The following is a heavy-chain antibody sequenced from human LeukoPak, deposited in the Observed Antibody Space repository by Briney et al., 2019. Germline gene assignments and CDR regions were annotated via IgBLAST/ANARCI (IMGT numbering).Heavy chain of an antibody. CDR1: GVPFSNYY. J-gene: IGHJ4*02. CDR2: INHSGYT. D-gene: IGHD6-19*01. CDR3: TRAVAGHPD. V-gene: IGHV4-34*01. Sequence: SETLSLTCAVSGVPFSNYYWSWVRQTLRQGLEWIGEINHSGYTNYNPSLKSRVTMTIDTSKNQFSLILTSVTVADAGVYYCTRAVAGHPDWGQGTLVTVSS.